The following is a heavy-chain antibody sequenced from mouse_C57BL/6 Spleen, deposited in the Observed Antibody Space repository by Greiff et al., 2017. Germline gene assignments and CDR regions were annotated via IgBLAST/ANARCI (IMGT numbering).Heavy chain of an antibody. V-gene: IGHV1-55*01. CDR2: IYPGSGST. Sequence: VQLQQPGAELVKPGASVKMSCKASGYTFTSYWITWVKQRPGQGLEWIGDIYPGSGSTNYNEKFKSKATLTVDTSSSTAYMQLSSLTSEDSAVXYGATYDYGYFAMDYWGQGTSVTVAS. CDR1: GYTFTSYW. D-gene: IGHD2-4*01. J-gene: IGHJ4*01. CDR3: ATYDYGYFAMDY.